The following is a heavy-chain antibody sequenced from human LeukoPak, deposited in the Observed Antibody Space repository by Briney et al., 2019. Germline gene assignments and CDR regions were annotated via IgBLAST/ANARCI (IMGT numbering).Heavy chain of an antibody. CDR2: ISYDGINK. Sequence: GGSLRLSCEASGFTFSTYAMHWVRQAPGKGLEWVAVISYDGINKHNADSVKGRIIISRDNSKNTLYLQLNNLRAEDTAMYCCAREQQQLADYWGQGTLVTVSS. J-gene: IGHJ4*02. D-gene: IGHD6-13*01. V-gene: IGHV3-30-3*01. CDR3: AREQQQLADY. CDR1: GFTFSTYA.